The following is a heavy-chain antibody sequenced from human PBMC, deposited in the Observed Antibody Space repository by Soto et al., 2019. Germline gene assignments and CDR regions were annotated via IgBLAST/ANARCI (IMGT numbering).Heavy chain of an antibody. CDR2: ISPSGSTL. D-gene: IGHD6-19*01. Sequence: QVQLVESGGTLIKPGGSLRLSCAASGFTFSDFYMTWIRQAPGKGLEWVSNISPSGSTLDYADSVKGRFTISRDNAKNTLSLQMNSLRAEGTAVYSSVRQWLVPRDDCDIWGQGTVVTVSS. V-gene: IGHV3-11*01. CDR1: GFTFSDFY. J-gene: IGHJ3*02. CDR3: VRQWLVPRDDCDI.